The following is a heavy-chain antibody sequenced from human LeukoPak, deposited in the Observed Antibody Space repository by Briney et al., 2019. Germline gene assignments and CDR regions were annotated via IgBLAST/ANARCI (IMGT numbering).Heavy chain of an antibody. D-gene: IGHD4-23*01. J-gene: IGHJ4*02. CDR3: ARQYYGDNSGFDY. CDR1: GYSFTSYW. CDR2: IYPGDSDS. Sequence: GESLKISCKGSGYSFTSYWIGWVRQMPGKGLEWMGIIYPGDSDSRYSPSFQGQVTISADKSISTTYLQWSSLKASDTAMYYCARQYYGDNSGFDYWGQGTPVTASS. V-gene: IGHV5-51*01.